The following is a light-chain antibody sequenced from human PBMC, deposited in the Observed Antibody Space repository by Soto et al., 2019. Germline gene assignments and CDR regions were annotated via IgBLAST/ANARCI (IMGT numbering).Light chain of an antibody. Sequence: EIVLTQSPATLSLSPGERATLSCRASQSISSHLAWYQQKPGQAPRLLIYDGSNRATGIPARFSGSGSETDFTLTISSLEPEDFASYYCQQRRSWPLTFGGGTKVDIK. CDR1: QSISSH. CDR2: DGS. J-gene: IGKJ4*01. CDR3: QQRRSWPLT. V-gene: IGKV3-11*01.